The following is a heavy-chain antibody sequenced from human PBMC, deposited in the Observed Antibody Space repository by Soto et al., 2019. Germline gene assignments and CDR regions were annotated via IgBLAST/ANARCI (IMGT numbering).Heavy chain of an antibody. J-gene: IGHJ5*02. D-gene: IGHD2-15*01. CDR2: IYNSGNT. Sequence: PSETLSLTCPVSGGSISSSSYYWGWIPQPPGKGLEWIGSIYNSGNTYYNPSLKSRVTICVDTSKNQFSLKLSSVTAADTAVYYCASQAVLGYCSGGSCTPGWFDPWGQGTLVTVSS. CDR3: ASQAVLGYCSGGSCTPGWFDP. CDR1: GGSISSSSYY. V-gene: IGHV4-39*01.